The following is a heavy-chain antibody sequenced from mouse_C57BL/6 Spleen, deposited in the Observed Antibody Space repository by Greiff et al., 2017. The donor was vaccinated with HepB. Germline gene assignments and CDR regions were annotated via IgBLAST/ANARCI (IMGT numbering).Heavy chain of an antibody. D-gene: IGHD3-2*01. V-gene: IGHV1-52*01. Sequence: VKVVESGAELVRPGSSVKLSCKASGYTFTSYWMHWVKQRPIQGLEWIGNIDPSDSETHYNQKFKDKATLTVDKSSSTAYMQLSSLTSEDSAVYYCARDRDVDGGFAYWGQGTLVTVSA. CDR3: ARDRDVDGGFAY. CDR2: IDPSDSET. CDR1: GYTFTSYW. J-gene: IGHJ3*01.